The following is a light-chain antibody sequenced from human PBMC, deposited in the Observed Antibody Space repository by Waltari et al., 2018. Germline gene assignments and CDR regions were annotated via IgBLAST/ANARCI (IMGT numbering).Light chain of an antibody. J-gene: IGLJ3*02. CDR2: EVD. V-gene: IGLV6-57*04. CDR3: QSYDSNIQGV. CDR1: SGNIASNY. Sequence: NFMLTQPHSVSGSPGKTVTISCTRSSGNIASNYVQWYQQRPGRAPTTVIFEVDQRPSGVPDRFAGSIDSSSNSASLSISGLKTEDEADYYCQSYDSNIQGVFGGGTKLTVL.